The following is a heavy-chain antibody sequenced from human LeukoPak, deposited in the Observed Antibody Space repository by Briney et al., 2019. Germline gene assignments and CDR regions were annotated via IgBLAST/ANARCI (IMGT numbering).Heavy chain of an antibody. CDR3: ARGADGVSSNSRGWFDP. J-gene: IGHJ5*02. D-gene: IGHD2-15*01. CDR2: ISTSSSYI. CDR1: GFTFNRYN. Sequence: GGSLRLSCAASGFTFNRYNMNWDRRAPGKGLEWVSSISTSSSYIYYADSVRGRFTISRDNAKNSLYLQMNSLRAEDTAVYSCARGADGVSSNSRGWFDPWGQGTLVTVSS. V-gene: IGHV3-21*01.